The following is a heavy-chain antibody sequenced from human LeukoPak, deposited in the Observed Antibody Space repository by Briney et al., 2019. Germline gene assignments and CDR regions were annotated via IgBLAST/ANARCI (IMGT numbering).Heavy chain of an antibody. J-gene: IGHJ4*02. Sequence: SETLSLTCTVSGGSISSSSYYWGWIRQPPGKGLEWIGSIYYSGSTYYNPSLKSRVTISVDTSKNQSSLKLSSVTAADTAVYYCARTPGRDGYNNYWGQGTLVTVSS. CDR3: ARTPGRDGYNNY. D-gene: IGHD5-24*01. CDR1: GGSISSSSYY. CDR2: IYYSGST. V-gene: IGHV4-39*01.